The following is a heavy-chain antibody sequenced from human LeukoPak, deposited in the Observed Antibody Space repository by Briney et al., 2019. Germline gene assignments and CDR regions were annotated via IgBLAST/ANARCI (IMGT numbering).Heavy chain of an antibody. CDR3: ARSWSGYLAH. V-gene: IGHV4-34*01. D-gene: IGHD3-3*01. CDR1: GGSISSYY. Sequence: PSETLSLTCTVSGGSISSYYWSWIRQPPGKGLEWIGEINHSGSTNYNPSLKSRVTISVDTSKNQFSLKLSSVTAADTAVYYCARSWSGYLAHWGQGTLVTVSS. CDR2: INHSGST. J-gene: IGHJ4*02.